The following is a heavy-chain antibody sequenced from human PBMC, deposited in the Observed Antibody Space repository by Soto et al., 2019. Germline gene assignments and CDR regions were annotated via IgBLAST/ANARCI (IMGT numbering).Heavy chain of an antibody. CDR1: GVSFSGFY. CDR2: INHSGST. D-gene: IGHD3-22*01. CDR3: ARVEPSYYNSRRYFNYFDY. J-gene: IGHJ4*02. Sequence: SETLSLTCAVYGVSFSGFYWSWIRQPPGKGLEWIGEINHSGSTNYNPSLKSRVTISVDRSKNQFSLKLSSVTAADTAVYYCARVEPSYYNSRRYFNYFDYWGQGTLVTVSS. V-gene: IGHV4-34*01.